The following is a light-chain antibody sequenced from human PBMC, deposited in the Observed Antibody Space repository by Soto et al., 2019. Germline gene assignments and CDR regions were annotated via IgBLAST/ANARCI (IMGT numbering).Light chain of an antibody. CDR1: QDIRNG. CDR3: QQYGSSIT. Sequence: DIAMPQSPSSLSASLGDSVTITCRAGQDIRNGLAWYKQKPGKVPKLLIYRASTLQSGVPSRFSGSVSETDFPLTINRLEPEEFAVDDCQQYGSSITFGQGTRLEIK. V-gene: IGKV1-27*01. CDR2: RAS. J-gene: IGKJ5*01.